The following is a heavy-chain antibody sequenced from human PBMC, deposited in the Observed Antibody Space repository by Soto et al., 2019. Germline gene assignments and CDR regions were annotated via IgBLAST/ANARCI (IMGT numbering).Heavy chain of an antibody. Sequence: GGSLRLSCAASGFIFTSYSMVWVRQAPGKGLEWVSSISSRSDSIYYADSVKGRFTISRDNSKNTLYLQMNSLRAEDTAVYYCAKTVPVDTAMVDYWGQGTLVTVSS. V-gene: IGHV3-21*04. J-gene: IGHJ4*02. CDR3: AKTVPVDTAMVDY. D-gene: IGHD5-18*01. CDR1: GFIFTSYS. CDR2: ISSRSDSI.